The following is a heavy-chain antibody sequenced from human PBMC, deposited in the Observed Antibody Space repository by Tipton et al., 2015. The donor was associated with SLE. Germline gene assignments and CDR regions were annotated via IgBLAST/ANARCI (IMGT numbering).Heavy chain of an antibody. V-gene: IGHV3-23*01. CDR3: AKDLGYCSTADCYGGFDY. CDR1: GLNLKSYG. CDR2: VTGSGDST. D-gene: IGHD2-2*01. Sequence: SGLNLKSYGMSWVRQAPGKGLEWVAAVTGSGDSTYYAESVRGRFTISRDNSRNTLSLQMSSLTADDTAVYYCAKDLGYCSTADCYGGFDYWGQGTLVTVSS. J-gene: IGHJ4*02.